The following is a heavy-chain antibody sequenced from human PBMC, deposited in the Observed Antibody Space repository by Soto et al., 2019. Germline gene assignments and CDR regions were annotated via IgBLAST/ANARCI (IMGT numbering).Heavy chain of an antibody. J-gene: IGHJ5*02. Sequence: SETLSLTCAVYGGSFSGYFWSWIRQPPIKGLDWIGEINHSGSTNYNPSLKSRVTISVDTSKNQFSLKLSSVTAADTAVYYCARGGYGSGLNWFDPCGQRTLVTVSS. D-gene: IGHD3-10*01. V-gene: IGHV4-34*01. CDR3: ARGGYGSGLNWFDP. CDR2: INHSGST. CDR1: GGSFSGYF.